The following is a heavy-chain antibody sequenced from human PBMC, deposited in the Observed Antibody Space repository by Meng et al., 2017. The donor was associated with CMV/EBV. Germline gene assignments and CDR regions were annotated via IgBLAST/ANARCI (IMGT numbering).Heavy chain of an antibody. V-gene: IGHV4-39*01. CDR2: ICYSGST. CDR1: GGSISISSYY. CDR3: ARHPHSLRIHRIYCSSTSCTGWFDP. D-gene: IGHD2-2*01. J-gene: IGHJ5*02. Sequence: SETLSLTCTVSGGSISISSYYWGWIRQPPGKGLEWIGSICYSGSTYYNPSLKSRVTISVDTSKNQFSLKLSSVTAADTAVYYCARHPHSLRIHRIYCSSTSCTGWFDPWGQGTLVTVSS.